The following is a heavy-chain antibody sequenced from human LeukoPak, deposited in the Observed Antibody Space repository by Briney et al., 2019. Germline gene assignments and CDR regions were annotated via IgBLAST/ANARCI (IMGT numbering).Heavy chain of an antibody. D-gene: IGHD6-19*01. Sequence: GGSLRLSCAAPGYSFSSYSMNWVCQAPGKGLEWVPYISNSNSTIYYADSVKGRFTISRDNAKNSLYLQMNSLRAEDTAVYYCARHSSDWYSDYFDYWGQGTLVTVSS. CDR2: ISNSNSTI. CDR3: ARHSSDWYSDYFDY. J-gene: IGHJ4*02. CDR1: GYSFSSYS. V-gene: IGHV3-48*01.